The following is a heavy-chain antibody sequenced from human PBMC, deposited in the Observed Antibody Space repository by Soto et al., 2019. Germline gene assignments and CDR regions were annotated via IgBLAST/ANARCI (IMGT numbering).Heavy chain of an antibody. CDR3: AREQRVRGVMGYYYGMDV. D-gene: IGHD3-10*01. J-gene: IGHJ6*02. V-gene: IGHV4-30-2*01. CDR2: IYHSGSA. Sequence: SQTLSLTCAVSGGSISSGGYSWSWIRQPPGKGLEWIGYIYHSGSAYYNPSLKSRVTISVDRSKNQFSLKLSSVTAADTAVYYCAREQRVRGVMGYYYGMDVWGQGTTVTVSS. CDR1: GGSISSGGYS.